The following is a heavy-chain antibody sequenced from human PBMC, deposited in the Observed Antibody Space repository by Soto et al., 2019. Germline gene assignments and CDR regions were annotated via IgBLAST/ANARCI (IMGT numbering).Heavy chain of an antibody. CDR3: ARGGGYCSGGSCYDYGMDV. J-gene: IGHJ6*02. D-gene: IGHD2-15*01. V-gene: IGHV1-69*02. CDR1: GGTFSSYT. CDR2: IIPILGIA. Sequence: QVQLVQSGAEVKKPGSSVKVSCKASGGTFSSYTISWVRQAPGQGLEWMGRIIPILGIANYAQKFQGRVTITADKSTSTAYRELSSLRSEDTAVYYCARGGGYCSGGSCYDYGMDVWGQGTTVTVSS.